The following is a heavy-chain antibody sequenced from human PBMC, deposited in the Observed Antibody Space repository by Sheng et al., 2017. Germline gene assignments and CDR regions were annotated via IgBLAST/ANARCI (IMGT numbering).Heavy chain of an antibody. CDR3: ARDRLQVVPAATALAYYYYGMDV. Sequence: QVQLVESGGGVVQPGRSLRLSCAASGFTFSSYAMHWVRQAPGKGLEWVAVISYDGSNKYYADSVKGRFTISRDNSKNTLYLQMNSLRAEDTAVYYCARDRLQVVPAATALAYYYYGMDVWGQGTTVTVSS. J-gene: IGHJ6*02. V-gene: IGHV3-30*04. CDR1: GFTFSSYA. CDR2: ISYDGSNK. D-gene: IGHD2-2*01.